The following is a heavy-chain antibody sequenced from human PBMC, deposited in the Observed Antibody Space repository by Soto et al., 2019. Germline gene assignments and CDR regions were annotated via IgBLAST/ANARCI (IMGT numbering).Heavy chain of an antibody. Sequence: SETLSLTCAVSGGSISSGGYSWSWIRQPPGKGLEWIGYIYHSGSTYYNPSLKSRVTLSVDRSKNQFSLKLSSVTAADTAVYYCARGSGSGYSNFDYWGQGTLVTVSS. CDR1: GGSISSGGYS. CDR2: IYHSGST. V-gene: IGHV4-30-2*01. J-gene: IGHJ4*02. CDR3: ARGSGSGYSNFDY. D-gene: IGHD3-22*01.